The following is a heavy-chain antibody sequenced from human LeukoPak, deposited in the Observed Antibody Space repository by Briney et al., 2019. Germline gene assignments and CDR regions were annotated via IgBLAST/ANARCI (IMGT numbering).Heavy chain of an antibody. CDR2: IYYSGST. CDR1: GGSISSYY. Sequence: SETLSLTCTVSGGSISSYYWSWIRQPPGKGLEWIGYIYYSGSTNYNPSLKSRVTISVDTSKNQFSLKLSSVTAADTAVCYCAGVSGSYSDYWGQGTLVTVSS. V-gene: IGHV4-59*01. D-gene: IGHD3-10*01. CDR3: AGVSGSYSDY. J-gene: IGHJ4*02.